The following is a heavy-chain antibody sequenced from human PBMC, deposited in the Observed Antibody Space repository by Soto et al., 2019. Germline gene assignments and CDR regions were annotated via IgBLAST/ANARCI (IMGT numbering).Heavy chain of an antibody. V-gene: IGHV1-3*01. J-gene: IGHJ3*02. CDR3: ARDEELELRAFDI. CDR2: INAGNGNT. Sequence: ASVKVSCKASGYTFTSYAMHWVRQAPGQRLEWMGWINAGNGNTKYSQKFQGRVTITRDTSASTAYMELSSLRSEDTAVYYCARDEELELRAFDIWGQGTVVTVSS. CDR1: GYTFTSYA. D-gene: IGHD1-7*01.